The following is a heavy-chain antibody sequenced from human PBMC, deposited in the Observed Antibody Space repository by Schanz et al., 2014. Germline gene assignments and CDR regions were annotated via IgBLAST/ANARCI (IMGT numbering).Heavy chain of an antibody. V-gene: IGHV3-74*01. J-gene: IGHJ4*02. CDR1: GFTFSSHW. CDR2: INSVGSNT. Sequence: EVQLVQSGGGLVQPGGSLRLSCAASGFTFSSHWMHWVRQDPGKGLVWVARINSVGSNTDYADSVTGRFTISRDNAKNSLFLQMNSLRPEDTAVYFCVSQTGSPNYWGQGTLVTVSS. CDR3: VSQTGSPNY. D-gene: IGHD6-13*01.